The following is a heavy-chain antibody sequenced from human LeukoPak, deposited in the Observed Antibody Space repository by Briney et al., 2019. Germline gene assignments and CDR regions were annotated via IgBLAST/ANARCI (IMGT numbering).Heavy chain of an antibody. CDR1: GGSISSYY. V-gene: IGHV4-59*01. J-gene: IGHJ6*03. D-gene: IGHD5-18*01. CDR3: ARWGGYSYYYYMDV. CDR2: IYYSGST. Sequence: SETLSLTCTVSGGSISSYYWSWIRQPPGKELEWIGYIYYSGSTNYNPSLKSRVTISVDTSKNQFSLKLSSVTAADTAVYYCARWGGYSYYYYMDVWGKGTTVTVSS.